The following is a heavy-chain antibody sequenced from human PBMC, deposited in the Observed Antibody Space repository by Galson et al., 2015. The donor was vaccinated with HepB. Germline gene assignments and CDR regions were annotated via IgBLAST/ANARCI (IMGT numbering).Heavy chain of an antibody. CDR1: GGSMSSYY. CDR3: VRDVDTFFDY. J-gene: IGHJ4*02. Sequence: SLTCTVSGGSMSSYYWSWIRQPAGKGLEWIGRIYTSGTTIYNPSLESRVTLSIDTSTNHFSLDLTSVTAADTAVYYCVRDVDTFFDYWGQGTLVTVFS. V-gene: IGHV4-4*07. CDR2: IYTSGTT. D-gene: IGHD5-18*01.